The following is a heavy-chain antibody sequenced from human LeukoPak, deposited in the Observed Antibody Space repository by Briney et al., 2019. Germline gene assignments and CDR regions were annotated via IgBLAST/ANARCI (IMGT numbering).Heavy chain of an antibody. V-gene: IGHV3-21*04. CDR1: GFTLGDSA. CDR2: IGSASSYV. J-gene: IGHJ4*02. CDR3: ATSIGVAVAFDF. D-gene: IGHD6-19*01. Sequence: GRSLRLSCITSGFTLGDSAMSWFRQAPGKGLEWVAFIGSASSYVFYADSVKGRFTISRDNAKNSLYLQMNSLKAEDTAIYYCATSIGVAVAFDFWGQGTLVTVSS.